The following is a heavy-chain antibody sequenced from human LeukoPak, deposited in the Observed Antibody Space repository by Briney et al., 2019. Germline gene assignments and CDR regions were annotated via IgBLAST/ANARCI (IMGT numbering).Heavy chain of an antibody. CDR2: ISGSGGST. Sequence: GGSPRLSCAASGFTFSSYAMSWVRQAPGKGLEWVSAISGSGGSTYYADSVKGRFTISRDNSKNTLYLQMNSLRAEDTAVYYCAKVMTRTMVRGVPPSDYWGQGTLVTVSS. J-gene: IGHJ4*02. D-gene: IGHD3-10*01. V-gene: IGHV3-23*01. CDR3: AKVMTRTMVRGVPPSDY. CDR1: GFTFSSYA.